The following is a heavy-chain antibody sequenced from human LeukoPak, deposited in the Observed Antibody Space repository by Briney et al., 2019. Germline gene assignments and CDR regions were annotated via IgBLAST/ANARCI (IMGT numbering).Heavy chain of an antibody. D-gene: IGHD6-19*01. CDR3: AKQGAGIRD. V-gene: IGHV3-48*01. J-gene: IGHJ4*02. CDR2: ISGSSSTI. CDR1: GSTFSSYS. Sequence: GGSLRLSCAASGSTFSSYSMNWVRQAPGKGLEWISYISGSSSTIYYADSVKGRFTISRDNAKNSLYLQMNSLRAEDTAVYYCAKQGAGIRDWGQGTLVTVSS.